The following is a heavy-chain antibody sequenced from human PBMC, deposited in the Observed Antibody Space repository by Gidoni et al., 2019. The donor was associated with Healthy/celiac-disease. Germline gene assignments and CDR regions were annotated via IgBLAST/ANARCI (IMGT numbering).Heavy chain of an antibody. D-gene: IGHD3-22*01. V-gene: IGHV3-49*02. J-gene: IGHJ3*02. Sequence: GKGLEWVGFIRSKAYGGTTEYAASVKGRFTISRDDSKSIAYLQMNSLKTEDTAVYYCTRVITVVANGAFDIWGQGTMVTVSS. CDR3: TRVITVVANGAFDI. CDR2: IRSKAYGGTT.